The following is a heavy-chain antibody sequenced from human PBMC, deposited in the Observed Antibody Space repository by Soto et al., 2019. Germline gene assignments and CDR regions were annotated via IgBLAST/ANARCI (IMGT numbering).Heavy chain of an antibody. CDR2: IIPIFGTA. CDR1: GGTFSSYA. D-gene: IGHD2-15*01. J-gene: IGHJ5*02. Sequence: ASVKVSCKASGGTFSSYAISWVRQAPGQGLEWMGGIIPIFGTANYAQKFQGRVTITADESTSTAYMELSSLRSEDTAVYYCARDPFPDCSGGSCRRVTNWFDPWGQGTLVTVSS. CDR3: ARDPFPDCSGGSCRRVTNWFDP. V-gene: IGHV1-69*13.